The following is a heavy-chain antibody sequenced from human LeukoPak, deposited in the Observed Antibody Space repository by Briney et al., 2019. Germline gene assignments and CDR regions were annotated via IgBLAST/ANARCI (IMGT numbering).Heavy chain of an antibody. CDR3: ARDPSVSIAAATKLRWFDP. CDR2: IYTSGST. Sequence: SETLSLTCTVSGGSISSYYWSWIRQPAGKGLEWIGRIYTSGSTNYNPSLKSRVTMSVDTSKNQFSLKLSSVTAADTAVYYCARDPSVSIAAATKLRWFDPWGQGTLVTVSS. CDR1: GGSISSYY. J-gene: IGHJ5*02. V-gene: IGHV4-4*07. D-gene: IGHD6-13*01.